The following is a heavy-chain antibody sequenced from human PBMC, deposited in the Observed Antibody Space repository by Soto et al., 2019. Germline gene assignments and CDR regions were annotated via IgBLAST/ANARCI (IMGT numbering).Heavy chain of an antibody. CDR1: GFTFSSYA. D-gene: IGHD1-26*01. J-gene: IGHJ4*02. CDR3: ARAPRRIGVVGATTYDY. CDR2: ISGSGGST. Sequence: GGSLRLSCAASGFTFSSYAMSWVRQAPGKGLEWVSGISGSGGSTYYADSVKGRFTISRDNAKNSLYLQMNSLRAEDTAVYYCARAPRRIGVVGATTYDYWGQGTLVTVSS. V-gene: IGHV3-23*01.